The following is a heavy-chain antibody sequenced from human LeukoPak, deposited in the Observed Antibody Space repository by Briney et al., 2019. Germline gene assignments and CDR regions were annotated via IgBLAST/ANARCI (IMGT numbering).Heavy chain of an antibody. D-gene: IGHD5-18*01. CDR1: GYSISSGYY. CDR2: INHSGST. V-gene: IGHV4-38-2*02. Sequence: SETLSLTCTVSGYSISSGYYWSWIRQPPGKGLEWIGEINHSGSTNYNPSLKSRVTISVDTSKNQFSLKLSSVTAADTAVYYCARGARYGFIRATAVHMDVWGKGTTVTISS. CDR3: ARGARYGFIRATAVHMDV. J-gene: IGHJ6*03.